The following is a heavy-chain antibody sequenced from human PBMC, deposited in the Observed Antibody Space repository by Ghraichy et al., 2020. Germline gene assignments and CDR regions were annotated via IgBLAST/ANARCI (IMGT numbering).Heavy chain of an antibody. D-gene: IGHD2-2*01. Sequence: GGSLNISCKGSGYSFTSYWIVWVRQMPGKGLELMGIIYPGDSDTRYSPSFKGQVTISADKSISTSYLQWSSLKASDTAMYYCARVNGYCTSSSCGGMDVWGQGTTVTVSS. CDR3: ARVNGYCTSSSCGGMDV. CDR1: GYSFTSYW. CDR2: IYPGDSDT. J-gene: IGHJ6*02. V-gene: IGHV5-51*01.